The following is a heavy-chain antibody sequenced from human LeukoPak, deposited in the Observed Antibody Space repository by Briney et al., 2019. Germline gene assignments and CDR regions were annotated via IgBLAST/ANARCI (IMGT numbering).Heavy chain of an antibody. CDR1: GCILHSYC. Sequence: GVCVSLPYVASGCILHSYCMNWVSQAPGKGLEGVSSISSSSCYIYYADSVKGRFTISRDNAKNSLYLQMNSLRAEDTAVYYCARDTIVVVTDYYYGMDAWGQGTTVTVSS. J-gene: IGHJ6*02. CDR3: ARDTIVVVTDYYYGMDA. V-gene: IGHV3-21*01. D-gene: IGHD3-22*01. CDR2: ISSSSCYI.